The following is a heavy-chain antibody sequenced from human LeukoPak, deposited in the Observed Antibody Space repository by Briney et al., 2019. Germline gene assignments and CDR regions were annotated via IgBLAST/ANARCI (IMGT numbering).Heavy chain of an antibody. D-gene: IGHD1-26*01. CDR3: AKSRAAIVGATTSYDY. CDR2: ISWNSGSI. J-gene: IGHJ4*02. Sequence: GGSLRLSCAASGFTFDDYAMHWVRHAPGKGLEWVSGISWNSGSIGYADSVKGRFTISRDNAKNSLYLQMNSLRAEDTALYYCAKSRAAIVGATTSYDYWGQGTLVTVSS. CDR1: GFTFDDYA. V-gene: IGHV3-9*01.